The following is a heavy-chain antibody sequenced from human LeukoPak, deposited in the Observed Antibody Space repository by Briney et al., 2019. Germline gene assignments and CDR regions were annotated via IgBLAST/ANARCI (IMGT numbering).Heavy chain of an antibody. CDR1: GFTFSSYA. CDR2: ISYDGSNK. CDR3: ARESLQSNDYGDYYDY. V-gene: IGHV3-30*04. J-gene: IGHJ4*02. D-gene: IGHD4-17*01. Sequence: GGSLRLSCAASGFTFSSYAMHWVRQAPGKGLEWVAVISYDGSNKYYADSVKGRFTISRDNSKNTLYLQMNSPRAEDTAVYYYARESLQSNDYGDYYDYWGQGTLVTVSS.